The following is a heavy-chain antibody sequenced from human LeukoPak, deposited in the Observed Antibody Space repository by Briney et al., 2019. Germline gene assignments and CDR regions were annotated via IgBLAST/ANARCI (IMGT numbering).Heavy chain of an antibody. CDR1: GFTFSSYA. J-gene: IGHJ6*02. D-gene: IGHD3-22*01. CDR3: AKFWVDSSGGTREQDYGMDV. CDR2: ISGSGGST. V-gene: IGHV3-23*01. Sequence: PGGSLRLSCAASGFTFSSYAMSWVRQAPGKGLEWVSAISGSGGSTYYADSVKGRFTISRDNSKNTLYLQMNSLRAEDTAVYYCAKFWVDSSGGTREQDYGMDVWGQGTTVTVSS.